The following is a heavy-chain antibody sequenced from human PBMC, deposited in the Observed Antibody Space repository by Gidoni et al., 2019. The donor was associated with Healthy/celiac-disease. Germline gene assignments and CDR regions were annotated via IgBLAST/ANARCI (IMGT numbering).Heavy chain of an antibody. V-gene: IGHV3-66*01. CDR2: IYSVGST. D-gene: IGHD1-1*01. CDR3: ARDKSEGGVPAFDY. Sequence: EVQLVESGGGLVQPGGSLRLSCAASGFTVSSNYMSWVRQAPWKGLEWFSVIYSVGSTYYADSVKGRFTISRDNSKNTLYLQMNSLRAEDTAVYYCARDKSEGGVPAFDYWGQGTLFTVSS. J-gene: IGHJ4*02. CDR1: GFTVSSNY.